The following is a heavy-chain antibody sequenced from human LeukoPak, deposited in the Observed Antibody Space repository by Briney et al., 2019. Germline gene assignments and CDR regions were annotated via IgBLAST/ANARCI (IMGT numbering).Heavy chain of an antibody. V-gene: IGHV4-59*01. J-gene: IGHJ5*02. Sequence: SETLSLTCTVSGGSISSYYWSWIRQPPGKGLEWIGYIYYSGSTNYNPSLKSRVTISVDTSKNQFSLKLSSVTAADTAVYYCAREVGTTRWFDPWGQGTLVTVSS. CDR2: IYYSGST. CDR3: AREVGTTRWFDP. D-gene: IGHD1-1*01. CDR1: GGSISSYY.